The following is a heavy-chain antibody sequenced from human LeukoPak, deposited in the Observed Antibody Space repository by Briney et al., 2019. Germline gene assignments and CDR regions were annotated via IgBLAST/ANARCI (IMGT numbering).Heavy chain of an antibody. V-gene: IGHV4-39*01. CDR3: ASLWGASGNYYFSG. Sequence: SETLSLTCTVSGGSISSSSYYWGWIRQPPGKGLEWIGSIYYSGSTYYNPSLKSRVTISVDTSKNQVSLQVTSVTAADTAVYYCASLWGASGNYYFSGWGQGALVTVSS. CDR2: IYYSGST. CDR1: GGSISSSSYY. D-gene: IGHD3-22*01. J-gene: IGHJ4*02.